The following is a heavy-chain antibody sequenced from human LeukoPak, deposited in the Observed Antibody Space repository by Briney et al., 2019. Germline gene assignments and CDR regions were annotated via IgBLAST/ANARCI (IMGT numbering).Heavy chain of an antibody. CDR3: SRAPVASDAIDI. D-gene: IGHD5-12*01. J-gene: IGHJ3*02. CDR1: GGSFSGYY. V-gene: IGHV4-34*01. Sequence: SETLSLTCAVYGGSFSGYYWSWIRQPPGKGLEWIGEINHSGSTNYNPSLKSRVTISVDTSKNQFSLKLSSVTAADTAVYYCSRAPVASDAIDIWGQGTMVTVSS. CDR2: INHSGST.